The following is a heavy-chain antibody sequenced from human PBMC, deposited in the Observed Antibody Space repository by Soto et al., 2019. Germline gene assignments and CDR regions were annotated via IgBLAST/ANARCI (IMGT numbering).Heavy chain of an antibody. CDR1: GFIFSDYY. CDR3: ARDRGYYGSSGYFDY. D-gene: IGHD3-22*01. J-gene: IGHJ4*02. CDR2: ISSSDNII. V-gene: IGHV3-11*01. Sequence: SLRLSCAASGFIFSDYYMSWIRQAPGKGLEWISYISSSDNIIYYADSVKGRFTISRDNAKNSLYLQMNSLRAEDTAVYYCARDRGYYGSSGYFDYWGQGTLVTVSS.